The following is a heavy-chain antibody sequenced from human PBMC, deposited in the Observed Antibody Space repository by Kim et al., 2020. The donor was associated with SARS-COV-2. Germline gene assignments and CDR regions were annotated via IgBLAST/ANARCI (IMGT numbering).Heavy chain of an antibody. Sequence: GGSLRLSCAASEFTFSDFAMNWVRQAPGKGLEWVAGISYNGKATYYADSVKGRFTIFRVNSQNTLDLYMNSLRSEDTAKYYCAKNPDISGYYGPFDLWGQGTLLTVSS. CDR2: ISYNGKAT. CDR1: EFTFSDFA. CDR3: AKNPDISGYYGPFDL. V-gene: IGHV3-30*18. J-gene: IGHJ4*02. D-gene: IGHD6-19*01.